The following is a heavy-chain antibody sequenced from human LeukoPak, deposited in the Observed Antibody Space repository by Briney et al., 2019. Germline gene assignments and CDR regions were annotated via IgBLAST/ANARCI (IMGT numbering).Heavy chain of an antibody. J-gene: IGHJ5*02. V-gene: IGHV3-74*01. CDR3: ARGGLAARRRGWFDP. CDR2: INSDGSST. Sequence: GGSLRLSCAASGFTFSSYWMHWVRQAPGKGLVWVSRINSDGSSTSYADSVKGRFTISRDNAKNTLYLQMNSLRAEDTAVYYCARGGLAARRRGWFDPWGQGTLVTVSS. CDR1: GFTFSSYW. D-gene: IGHD6-6*01.